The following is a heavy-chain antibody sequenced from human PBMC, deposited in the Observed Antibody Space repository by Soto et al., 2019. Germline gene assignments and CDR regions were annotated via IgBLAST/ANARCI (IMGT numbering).Heavy chain of an antibody. D-gene: IGHD3-16*01. V-gene: IGHV3-9*02. CDR2: LIWNTGNT. CDR1: VFTSDDHG. Sequence: GWSLRLSCAASVFTSDDHGMHWVRQAPGKGLEWVSGLIWNTGNTGYADSVKGRFTISRDNAKNSLYLQMNSLRVEDTAFYYCVKDIEPGGAAYWGQGTLVTVSS. CDR3: VKDIEPGGAAY. J-gene: IGHJ4*02.